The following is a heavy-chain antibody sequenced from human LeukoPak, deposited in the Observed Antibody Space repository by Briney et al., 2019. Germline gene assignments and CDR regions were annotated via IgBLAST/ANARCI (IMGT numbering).Heavy chain of an antibody. D-gene: IGHD2-8*02. V-gene: IGHV4-59*01. J-gene: IGHJ3*02. CDR3: ARDGGGACTGCPHDAFDI. CDR1: GGSISRYY. CDR2: TYYSGST. Sequence: SETLSLTCTVSGGSISRYYWSWIRQPPGKGLEWIGFTYYSGSTNYNPSLQSPVTISVDTSKNQFSLKLSSVTAADTAVYYCARDGGGACTGCPHDAFDIWGQGTMVTVSS.